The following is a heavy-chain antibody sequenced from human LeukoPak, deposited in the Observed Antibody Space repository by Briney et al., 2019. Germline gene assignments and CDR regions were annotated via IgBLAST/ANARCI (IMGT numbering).Heavy chain of an antibody. J-gene: IGHJ4*02. CDR2: ISAGATRT. Sequence: GGSLRLSCAASGFTFSSYGMHWVRQAPGKGLEWVSGISAGATRTYYAASVRGRFTISRDNSQNTLYLHMSSLRAEDTAVYYCAKYAVREIFFGDYWGQGTLVAVSS. CDR3: AKYAVREIFFGDY. V-gene: IGHV3-NL1*01. D-gene: IGHD3-3*01. CDR1: GFTFSSYG.